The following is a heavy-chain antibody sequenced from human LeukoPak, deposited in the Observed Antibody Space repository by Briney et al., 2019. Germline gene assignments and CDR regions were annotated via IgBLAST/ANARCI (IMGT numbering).Heavy chain of an antibody. CDR3: AKSRDIVVVVAVDY. Sequence: GGSLRLSCAASGFTFSSYAMSWVRQAPGKGLEWVSAISGSGGSTYYADSVKGRFTISRDNSKNTLYLQMNSLRAEDTAVYYCAKSRDIVVVVAVDYWGQGTLVTVSS. D-gene: IGHD2-15*01. CDR1: GFTFSSYA. V-gene: IGHV3-23*01. CDR2: ISGSGGST. J-gene: IGHJ4*02.